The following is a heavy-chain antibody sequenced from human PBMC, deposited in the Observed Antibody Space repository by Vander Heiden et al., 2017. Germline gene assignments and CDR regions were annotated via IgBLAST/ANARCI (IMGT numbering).Heavy chain of an antibody. CDR2: IYYSGNT. V-gene: IGHV4-39*01. Sequence: QLQLQESGPGLVQPSETLSLSCTVSGGSISSRSYYWGWIRYPPGQGLEWIGSIYYSGNTYYNPSLKSRVTISVDTSKNLFSLNLSSVTAADTAVYYCARTTSGSYHSPAGYWGQGTLVTVSS. J-gene: IGHJ4*02. CDR3: ARTTSGSYHSPAGY. D-gene: IGHD1-26*01. CDR1: GGSISSRSYY.